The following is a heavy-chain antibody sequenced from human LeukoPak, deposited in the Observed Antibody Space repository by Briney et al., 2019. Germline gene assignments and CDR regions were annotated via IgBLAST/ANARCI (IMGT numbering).Heavy chain of an antibody. CDR2: IYYSGST. Sequence: SETLSLTCTVSGGSISSYYWGWIRQPPGKGLEWIGYIYYSGSTNYNPSLKSRVTISVDTSKNQFSLKLSSVTAADTAVYYCASSEVGYCSGGSCYGFDYWGQGTLVTVSS. CDR1: GGSISSYY. J-gene: IGHJ4*02. V-gene: IGHV4-59*08. CDR3: ASSEVGYCSGGSCYGFDY. D-gene: IGHD2-15*01.